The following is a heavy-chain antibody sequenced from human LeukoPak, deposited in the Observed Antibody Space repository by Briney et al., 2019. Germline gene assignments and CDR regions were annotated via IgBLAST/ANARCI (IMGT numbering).Heavy chain of an antibody. Sequence: SETLSLTCAVYGGSFSGYYWSWIRQPPGKGLEWIGEINHSGSTNYNPSLKSRITISVDTSKNQFSLKLSSVTAADTAVYYCARHITVVSNWFDPWGQGTLVTVSS. CDR3: ARHITVVSNWFDP. CDR1: GGSFSGYY. V-gene: IGHV4-34*01. CDR2: INHSGST. J-gene: IGHJ5*02. D-gene: IGHD4-23*01.